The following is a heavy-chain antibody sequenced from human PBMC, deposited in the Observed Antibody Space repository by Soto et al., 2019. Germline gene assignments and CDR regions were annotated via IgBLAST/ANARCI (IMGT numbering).Heavy chain of an antibody. CDR3: ARLLPYLDGPTANFDY. CDR2: IYPGDSDT. V-gene: IGHV5-51*01. CDR1: GYSFTSYW. J-gene: IGHJ4*02. D-gene: IGHD3-9*01. Sequence: GESLKISCKGSGYSFTSYWIGWVRQMPGKGLEWMGIIYPGDSDTRYSPSFQGQVTISADKSISTAYLQWSSLKASDTAMYYCARLLPYLDGPTANFDYWGQGTLVTVSS.